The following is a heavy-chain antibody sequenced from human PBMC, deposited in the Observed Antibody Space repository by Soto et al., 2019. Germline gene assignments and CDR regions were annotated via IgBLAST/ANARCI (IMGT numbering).Heavy chain of an antibody. J-gene: IGHJ6*03. Sequence: GGSLRLSCAASGFTFSSYAMSWVRQAPGKGLEWVSAISGSGGSTYYTDSVKGRFTISRDNSKNTLYLQMNSLRAEDTAVYYCAKDQPVVVAATYMDVWGKGTTVTVSS. D-gene: IGHD2-15*01. V-gene: IGHV3-23*01. CDR1: GFTFSSYA. CDR3: AKDQPVVVAATYMDV. CDR2: ISGSGGST.